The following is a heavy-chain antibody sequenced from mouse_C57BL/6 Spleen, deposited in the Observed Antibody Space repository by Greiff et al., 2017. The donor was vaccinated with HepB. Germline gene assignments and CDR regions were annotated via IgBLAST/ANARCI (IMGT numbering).Heavy chain of an antibody. CDR2: ISNGGGST. CDR3: ARQNYEIYYAMDY. D-gene: IGHD2-4*01. Sequence: EVQGVESGGGLVQPGGSLKLSCAASGFTFSDYYMYWVRQTPEKRLEWVAYISNGGGSTYYPDTVKGRFTISRDNAKNTLYLQMSRLKSEDTAMYYCARQNYEIYYAMDYWGQGTSVTVSS. V-gene: IGHV5-12*01. J-gene: IGHJ4*01. CDR1: GFTFSDYY.